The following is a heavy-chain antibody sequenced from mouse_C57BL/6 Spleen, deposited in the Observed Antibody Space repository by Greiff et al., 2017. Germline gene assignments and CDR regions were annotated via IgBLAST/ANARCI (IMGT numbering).Heavy chain of an antibody. V-gene: IGHV1-82*01. CDR2: IYPGDGDT. D-gene: IGHD3-3*01. J-gene: IGHJ2*01. Sequence: VQLQQSGPELVKPGASVKISCKASGYAFSSSWMNWVKQRPGKGLEWIGRIYPGDGDTNYNGKFKGKATLTTDKSSSTAYMQLSSLTSEDSAVYVCARSGGLVYFDYWGQGTTLTVSS. CDR3: ARSGGLVYFDY. CDR1: GYAFSSSW.